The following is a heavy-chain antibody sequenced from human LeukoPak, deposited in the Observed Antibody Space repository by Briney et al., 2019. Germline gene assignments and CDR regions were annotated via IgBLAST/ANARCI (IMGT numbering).Heavy chain of an antibody. J-gene: IGHJ4*02. Sequence: ASVKVSCKASGYTFTSYGISWVRQAPGQGLEWMGWISAYNGNTNCAQKLQGRVTMTTDTSTSTAYMELSSLRSEDTAVYYCASDYYDSSGHDYWGQGTLVTVSS. CDR2: ISAYNGNT. D-gene: IGHD3-22*01. V-gene: IGHV1-18*01. CDR1: GYTFTSYG. CDR3: ASDYYDSSGHDY.